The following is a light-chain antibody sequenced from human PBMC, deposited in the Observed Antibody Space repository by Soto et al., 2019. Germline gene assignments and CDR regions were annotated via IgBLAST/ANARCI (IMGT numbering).Light chain of an antibody. Sequence: EIVLTQSPGILSLSPGERATLSCRASQPVSSSYLAWYQQKPGQAPRLLIYGASTRATGIPDRFSGSGSGTDFTLTISRLEPEAFAVYYCQQCGFSTWPFGQGTKVDIK. J-gene: IGKJ1*01. CDR3: QQCGFSTWP. CDR1: QPVSSSY. V-gene: IGKV3-20*01. CDR2: GAS.